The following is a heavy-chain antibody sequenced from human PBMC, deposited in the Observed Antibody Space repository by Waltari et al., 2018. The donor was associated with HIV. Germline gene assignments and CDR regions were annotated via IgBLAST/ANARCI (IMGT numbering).Heavy chain of an antibody. D-gene: IGHD3-22*01. CDR2: MNPNSGNT. CDR1: EYSFTSYD. V-gene: IGHV1-8*01. CDR3: ARGKLVSGGSYLRYFDF. J-gene: IGHJ4*02. Sequence: QVQLMQSGAEVKKPGASVKVSCKASEYSFTSYDINWVRQAAGEGLEWMGWMNPNSGNTRYAQKFQGRVTMTRNISITTAYMQLNSLTSDDTAVYFCARGKLVSGGSYLRYFDFWGQGALVTVSS.